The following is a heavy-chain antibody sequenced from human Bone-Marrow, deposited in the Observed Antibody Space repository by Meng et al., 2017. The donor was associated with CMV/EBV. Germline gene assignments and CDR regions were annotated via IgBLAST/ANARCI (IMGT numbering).Heavy chain of an antibody. V-gene: IGHV4-4*07. Sequence: VSGCFVSGYYWTWMRHLAGKGLEWIGRIFRPGLTYYNPSLKSRVTMSVDTSVNQFSLKLRSVTAADTAVYYCARWRHYDSGYYGFDSWGQGTLVTVSS. J-gene: IGHJ4*02. CDR3: ARWRHYDSGYYGFDS. D-gene: IGHD3-22*01. CDR2: IFRPGLT. CDR1: GCFVSGYY.